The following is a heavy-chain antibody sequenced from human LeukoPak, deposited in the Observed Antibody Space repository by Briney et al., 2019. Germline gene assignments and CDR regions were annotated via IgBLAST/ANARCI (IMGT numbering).Heavy chain of an antibody. V-gene: IGHV4-34*01. Sequence: SETLSLTCAVYGGSFSGYYWSWIRQPPGKGLEWIGEINHSGSTNYNPSLKSRVTISVDTSKNQFSLKLSSVTAADTAVYYCARTYSGSYGAAFDIWGQGTMVTVSS. CDR2: INHSGST. CDR1: GGSFSGYY. J-gene: IGHJ3*02. D-gene: IGHD1-26*01. CDR3: ARTYSGSYGAAFDI.